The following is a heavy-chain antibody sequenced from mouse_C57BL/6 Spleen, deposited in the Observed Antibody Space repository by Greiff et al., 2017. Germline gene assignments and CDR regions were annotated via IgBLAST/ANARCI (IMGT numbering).Heavy chain of an antibody. J-gene: IGHJ1*03. CDR1: GFTFSDYY. D-gene: IGHD1-1*01. CDR3: ASSPGNSYDWYFDV. CDR2: INYDGSST. V-gene: IGHV5-16*01. Sequence: DVKLQESEGGLVQPGSSMKLSCTASGFTFSDYYMAWVRQAPEKGLEWVANINYDGSSTYSLDSLKSSFIIPRDNATNILYLQMVRRKSEDTATYYFASSPGNSYDWYFDVWGTGTTVTVSS.